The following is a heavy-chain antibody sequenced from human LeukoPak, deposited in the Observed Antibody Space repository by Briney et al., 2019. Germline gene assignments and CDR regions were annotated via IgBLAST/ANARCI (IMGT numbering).Heavy chain of an antibody. CDR3: TRELLSLHQGLDS. D-gene: IGHD2/OR15-2a*01. CDR1: GFTFSSHT. V-gene: IGHV3-21*01. Sequence: GGSLRLSRAASGFTFSSHTMNWVRQAPGKGLEWVSCISSNVYKMYYAESVRGRFTVSRDNAGNSLSLQMDSLRAEDTAVYYCTRELLSLHQGLDSWGQGTLVTVSS. J-gene: IGHJ5*01. CDR2: ISSNVYKM.